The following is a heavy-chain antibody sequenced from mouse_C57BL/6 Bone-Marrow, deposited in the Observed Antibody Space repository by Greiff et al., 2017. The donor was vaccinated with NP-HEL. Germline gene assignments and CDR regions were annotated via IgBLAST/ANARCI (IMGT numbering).Heavy chain of an antibody. CDR3: ARTKTILPMYYGSSYVRYFAV. V-gene: IGHV1-55*01. J-gene: IGHJ1*03. Sequence: QVQLKQPGAELVKPGASVKMSCKASGYTFTSYWITWVKQRPGQGLEWIGDIYPGSGSTNYNEKFKSKATLTVDTSSSTAYMQLSSLTSEDSAVYYCARTKTILPMYYGSSYVRYFAVWGTGTTVTVSS. D-gene: IGHD1-1*01. CDR2: IYPGSGST. CDR1: GYTFTSYW.